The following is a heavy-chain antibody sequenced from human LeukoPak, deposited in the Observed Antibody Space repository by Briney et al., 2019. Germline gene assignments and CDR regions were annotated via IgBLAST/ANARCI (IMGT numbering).Heavy chain of an antibody. CDR2: INPNSGGT. D-gene: IGHD6-13*01. Sequence: ASVKVSCKASGYTFTGYYMHWVRQAPGQGLEWMGWINPNSGGTNYAQKFQGRVTMTGDTSISTAYMELSRLRSDDTAVYYCARDRIIAAAGTGDAFDIWGQGTMVTVSS. CDR1: GYTFTGYY. J-gene: IGHJ3*02. V-gene: IGHV1-2*02. CDR3: ARDRIIAAAGTGDAFDI.